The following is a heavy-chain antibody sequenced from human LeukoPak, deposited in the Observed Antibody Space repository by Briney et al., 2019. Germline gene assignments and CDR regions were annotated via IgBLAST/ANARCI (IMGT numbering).Heavy chain of an antibody. J-gene: IGHJ4*02. CDR2: INPNSGGT. CDR3: ARALDSGSYFGFYFDY. D-gene: IGHD1-26*01. V-gene: IGHV1-2*02. CDR1: GYTFTGYF. Sequence: GASVKVSCKASGYTFTGYFMHWVRQAPGQGLEWMGWINPNSGGTNYAQKFRGRVIMTRDTSISTAYMELSRLRSDDTAVYYCARALDSGSYFGFYFDYWGQGTLVTVSS.